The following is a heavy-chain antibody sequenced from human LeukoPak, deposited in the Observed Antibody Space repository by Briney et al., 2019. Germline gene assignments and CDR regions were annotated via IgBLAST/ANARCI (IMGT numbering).Heavy chain of an antibody. CDR3: TRDPGGYDYDV. CDR1: GFSFGDFA. J-gene: IGHJ6*02. Sequence: QPGGSLRLSCTASGFSFGDFAMTWVCLPQAPGQELECFIRIKAYGSTTEYAASVKGRFTISRDDSKSITYLQMNSLQSEDTAVYYCTRDPGGYDYDVWGQGTTVTVFS. V-gene: IGHV3-49*04. D-gene: IGHD5-12*01. CDR2: IRIKAYGSTT.